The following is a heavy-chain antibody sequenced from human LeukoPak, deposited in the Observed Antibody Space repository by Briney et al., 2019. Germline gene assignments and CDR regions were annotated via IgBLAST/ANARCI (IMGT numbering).Heavy chain of an antibody. D-gene: IGHD3-10*01. J-gene: IGHJ1*01. Sequence: SETLSLTCAVYGVSFSGYYWSWIRQPPGKGLEWIGEINHSGSTNYNPSLKSRVTISADTSKNQVSMKLTSVTAADTAVYYCARGKVYLSGSGSYRLEYFQHWGQGTLVTVSS. CDR3: ARGKVYLSGSGSYRLEYFQH. V-gene: IGHV4-34*01. CDR1: GVSFSGYY. CDR2: INHSGST.